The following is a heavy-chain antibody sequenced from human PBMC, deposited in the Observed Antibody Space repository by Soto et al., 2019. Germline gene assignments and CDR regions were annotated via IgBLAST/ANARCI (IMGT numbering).Heavy chain of an antibody. D-gene: IGHD2-21*01. CDR3: ARGHEFAGTSDAFDL. CDR2: ILPFFGTA. CDR1: GGSFRREA. V-gene: IGHV1-69*14. J-gene: IGHJ3*01. Sequence: QVQLVQSGAEVKKPGSSVKVSCKASGGSFRREAINWVRQAPGQGPEWMGGILPFFGTADYAQKFQGRVTLTAAISTTTVYMTLASLRFQDPAVYYFARGHEFAGTSDAFDLWGQGTMV.